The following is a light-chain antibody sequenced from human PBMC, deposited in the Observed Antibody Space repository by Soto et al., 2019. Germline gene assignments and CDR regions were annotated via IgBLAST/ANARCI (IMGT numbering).Light chain of an antibody. CDR2: DTS. CDR3: QEYNNWPPMYT. Sequence: EMVMTQSPATLSVSPGERATLSCRASQSVSRNLAWYQQRPGQAPRLLVYDTSTRATGIPGRFSGSGSGTDFTLTISSLQSEDFAVYYCQEYNNWPPMYTFGQGTKLEIK. J-gene: IGKJ2*01. CDR1: QSVSRN. V-gene: IGKV3-15*01.